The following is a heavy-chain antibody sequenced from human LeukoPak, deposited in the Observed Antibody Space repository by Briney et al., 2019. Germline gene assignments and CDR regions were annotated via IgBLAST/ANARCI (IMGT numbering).Heavy chain of an antibody. V-gene: IGHV3-48*01. CDR1: GFTFXXYS. CDR3: ARDGGYSGYDADC. Sequence: GGSLRLSCAASGFTFXXYSMKWVRQAPGXXXXXVSYXXDSSXXXXXXXXXXXXTISXXXDKNSXFLQMNSLRAEDTAVYYCARDGGYSGYDADCWGQGTLVTVSS. J-gene: IGHJ4*02. D-gene: IGHD5-12*01. CDR2: XXDSSXX.